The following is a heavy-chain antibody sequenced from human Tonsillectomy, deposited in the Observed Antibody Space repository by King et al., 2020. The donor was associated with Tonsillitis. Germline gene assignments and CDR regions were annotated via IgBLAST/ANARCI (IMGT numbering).Heavy chain of an antibody. Sequence: VQLVQSGAEVKKPGASVKVSCKASGYTFTGYYIHWVRQAPGQGLEWMGWINPNSGGTNYAQNFQGRVTMTRDTSITTADMELSRLRSDDTAVYYCVKGYYYDSSGYSSSLLGWGQGTLVIVSP. V-gene: IGHV1-2*02. CDR3: VKGYYYDSSGYSSSLLG. CDR2: INPNSGGT. D-gene: IGHD3-22*01. J-gene: IGHJ4*02. CDR1: GYTFTGYY.